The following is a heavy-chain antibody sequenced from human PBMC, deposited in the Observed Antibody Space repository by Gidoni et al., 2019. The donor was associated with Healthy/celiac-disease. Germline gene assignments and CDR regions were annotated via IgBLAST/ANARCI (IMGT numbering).Heavy chain of an antibody. CDR1: GFTFSSYS. D-gene: IGHD6-19*01. CDR3: ARRMYSSGWYRY. J-gene: IGHJ4*02. Sequence: EVQLVESGGGLVKPGGSLRLSCSASGFTFSSYSMNWVRQAPGKGLEWVSSISSSSSYIYYAYSVKGRFTISRDNAKNSLYLQMNSLRAEDTAVYYCARRMYSSGWYRYWGQGTLVTVSS. CDR2: ISSSSSYI. V-gene: IGHV3-21*01.